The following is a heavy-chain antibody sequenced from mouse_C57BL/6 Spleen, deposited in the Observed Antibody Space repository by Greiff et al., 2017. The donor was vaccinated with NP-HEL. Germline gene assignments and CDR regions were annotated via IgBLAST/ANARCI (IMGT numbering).Heavy chain of an antibody. Sequence: VQLQQPGAELVRPGSSVKLSCKASGYTFTSYWMHWVKQRPIQGLEWIGNIDPSDSETNYNQKFKDKATLTVDKSSSTAYMQLSSLTSEDSTVYYCARLTAQAYYFGYWGQGTTLTVSS. D-gene: IGHD3-2*02. J-gene: IGHJ2*01. CDR1: GYTFTSYW. CDR3: ARLTAQAYYFGY. CDR2: IDPSDSET. V-gene: IGHV1-52*01.